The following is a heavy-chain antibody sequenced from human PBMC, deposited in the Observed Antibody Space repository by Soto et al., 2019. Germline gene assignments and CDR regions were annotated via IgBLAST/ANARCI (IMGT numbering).Heavy chain of an antibody. CDR1: GVGFRNYG. Sequence: VHLLESGGGLVQPGGSLKLSCATSGVGFRNYGMSWVRQAPGKGLEWVSGISASGDSTYYADPVKGRFTISGDNSKRTLYLQMNSLRAEDTAIYYCATDPRGPDYWGQGTQVTVS. CDR3: ATDPRGPDY. J-gene: IGHJ4*02. V-gene: IGHV3-23*01. CDR2: ISASGDST.